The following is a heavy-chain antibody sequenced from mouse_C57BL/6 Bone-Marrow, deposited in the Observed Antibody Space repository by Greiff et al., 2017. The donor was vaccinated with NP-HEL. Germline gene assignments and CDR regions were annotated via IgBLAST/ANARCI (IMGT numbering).Heavy chain of an antibody. CDR3: ARRDYYGSSYSAWFAY. Sequence: QVQLKQSGAELARPGASVKMSCKASGYTFTSYTMHWVKQRPGQGLEWIGYINPSSGYTKYNQKFKDKATLTADKSSSTAYMQLSSLTSEDSAVYYCARRDYYGSSYSAWFAYWGQGTLVTVSA. V-gene: IGHV1-4*01. CDR2: INPSSGYT. J-gene: IGHJ3*01. CDR1: GYTFTSYT. D-gene: IGHD1-1*01.